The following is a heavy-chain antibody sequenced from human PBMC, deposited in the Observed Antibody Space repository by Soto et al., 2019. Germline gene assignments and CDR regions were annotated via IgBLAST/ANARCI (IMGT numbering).Heavy chain of an antibody. J-gene: IGHJ6*03. CDR2: ISGSSGST. Sequence: GGSLRLSCAASGFTFSSYAMSWVRQAPGKGLEWVSAISGSSGSTYYADSVKGRFTISRDNSKNTLYLQMNSLRAEDTAVYYCAKVPVTTYYYYYMDVWGKGTTVTVSS. V-gene: IGHV3-23*01. D-gene: IGHD4-4*01. CDR1: GFTFSSYA. CDR3: AKVPVTTYYYYYMDV.